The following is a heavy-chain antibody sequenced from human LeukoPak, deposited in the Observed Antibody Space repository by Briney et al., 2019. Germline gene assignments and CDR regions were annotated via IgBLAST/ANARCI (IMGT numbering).Heavy chain of an antibody. J-gene: IGHJ4*02. CDR3: ATLNPQWLQLNG. V-gene: IGHV3-66*01. Sequence: PGGSLRLSCAASGFTFSSYSMNWVRQAPGKGLEWVSVIYSGGSTYYADSVKGRFTISRDNAKNSLYLQMNSLRAEDTAVYYCATLNPQWLQLNGWGQGTLVTVSS. CDR1: GFTFSSYS. CDR2: IYSGGST. D-gene: IGHD5-24*01.